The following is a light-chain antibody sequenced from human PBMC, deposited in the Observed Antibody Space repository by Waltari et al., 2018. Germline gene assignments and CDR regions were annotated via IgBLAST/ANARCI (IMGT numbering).Light chain of an antibody. CDR3: QAWDTRTVV. CDR1: KSGNSY. V-gene: IGLV3-1*01. J-gene: IGLJ2*01. CDR2: QSI. Sequence: SYELTQQSSVSVSPGQTASIVCSGGKSGNSYGSWYQQKSGQSPVLVIYQSIRRPSGIPERFSGSSSGNTATLTITGTQAMDEADYYCQAWDTRTVVFGGGTELTVL.